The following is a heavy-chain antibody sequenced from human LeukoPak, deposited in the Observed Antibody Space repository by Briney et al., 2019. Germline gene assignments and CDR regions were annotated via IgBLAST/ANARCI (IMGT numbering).Heavy chain of an antibody. V-gene: IGHV4-39*07. J-gene: IGHJ4*02. Sequence: SETLSLTCTVSGGSISSSSYYWGWIRQPPGKGLEWIGSIYYSGSTYYNPSLKSRVTISVDTSKNQFSLKLSSVTAADTAVYYCARAFGYSYTRGYFDYWGQGTLVTVSS. CDR1: GGSISSSSYY. CDR2: IYYSGST. CDR3: ARAFGYSYTRGYFDY. D-gene: IGHD5-18*01.